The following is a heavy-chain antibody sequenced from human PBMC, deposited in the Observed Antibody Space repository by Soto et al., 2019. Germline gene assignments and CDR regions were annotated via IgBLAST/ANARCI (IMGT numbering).Heavy chain of an antibody. D-gene: IGHD4-17*01. CDR2: IIPILGIA. V-gene: IGHV1-69*02. Sequence: QVQLVQSGAEVKKPGSSVKVSCKASGGTFSSYTISWVRQAPGQGLEWMGRIIPILGIANYAQKFQGRVTITADKSTSTAYRELSSLRSEDTAVYYCAKLVRLRDGAFDIWGQGTMVTVSS. J-gene: IGHJ3*02. CDR3: AKLVRLRDGAFDI. CDR1: GGTFSSYT.